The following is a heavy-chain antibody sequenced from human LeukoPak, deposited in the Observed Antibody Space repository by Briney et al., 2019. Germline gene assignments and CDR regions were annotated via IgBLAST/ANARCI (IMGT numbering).Heavy chain of an antibody. CDR2: ISSSSSYI. J-gene: IGHJ6*03. CDR3: ARGSRIAAADHYYYYYMDV. V-gene: IGHV3-21*01. Sequence: GGSLRLSCAASGFTFSSYSMNWVRQAPGKGLEWVSSISSSSSYIYYADSVKGRFTISRDNAKNSLYLQMNSLRAEDTAVYYCARGSRIAAADHYYYYYMDVWGKGTTVTVSS. CDR1: GFTFSSYS. D-gene: IGHD6-13*01.